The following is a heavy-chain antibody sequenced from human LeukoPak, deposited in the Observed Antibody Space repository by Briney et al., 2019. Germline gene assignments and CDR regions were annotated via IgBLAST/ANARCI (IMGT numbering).Heavy chain of an antibody. CDR1: GRSISSYY. V-gene: IGHV4-59*01. Sequence: SETLSLTCTVSGRSISSYYWSWIRQPPGKGLEWLGYIYYSGSTNYNPSLKSRVTISVDTSKNQFSPKLGSVTPGDTAVYYCARGHYHVLLWGQGTMVPVSS. CDR2: IYYSGST. D-gene: IGHD2/OR15-2a*01. J-gene: IGHJ3*01. CDR3: ARGHYHVLL.